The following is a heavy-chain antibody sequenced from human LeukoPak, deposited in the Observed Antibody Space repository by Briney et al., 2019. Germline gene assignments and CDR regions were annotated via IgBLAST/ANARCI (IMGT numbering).Heavy chain of an antibody. CDR3: ARGYRIVVVPAAIDWFDP. D-gene: IGHD2-2*02. CDR2: INHSGST. J-gene: IGHJ5*02. Sequence: PSETLSLTCAVYGGSFSGYYWSWIRQPPGKGLEWIGEINHSGSTNYNPSLKSRVNIPVDTSKNQFSLKLSSVTAADTAVYYCARGYRIVVVPAAIDWFDPWGQGTLVTVSS. CDR1: GGSFSGYY. V-gene: IGHV4-34*01.